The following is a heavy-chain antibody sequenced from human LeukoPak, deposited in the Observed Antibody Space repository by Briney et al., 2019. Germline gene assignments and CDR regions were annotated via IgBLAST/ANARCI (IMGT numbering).Heavy chain of an antibody. V-gene: IGHV3-21*04. CDR1: GFTFSSYS. CDR2: ISSSSSYI. CDR3: AKVKERRGYSYGCFDY. Sequence: GGSLRLSCAASGFTFSSYSMNWVRQAPGKGLEWVSSISSSSSYIYYADSVKGRFTISRDNAKNSLYLQMNSLRAEDTALYYCAKVKERRGYSYGCFDYWGQGTLVTVSS. D-gene: IGHD5-18*01. J-gene: IGHJ4*02.